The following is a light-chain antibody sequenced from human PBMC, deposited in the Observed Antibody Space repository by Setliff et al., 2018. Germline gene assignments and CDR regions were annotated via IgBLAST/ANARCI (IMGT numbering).Light chain of an antibody. CDR3: SSYAGSNNVV. Sequence: SVLTQPPSASGSPGQSVTISCTGTSSDVGGYNYVSWYQQHPGKAPKLMIYEVSKRPSGVPDRFSGPKSGNTASLTVSGLQAEDEADYYCSSYAGSNNVVFGGGTKVTVL. J-gene: IGLJ2*01. CDR2: EVS. CDR1: SSDVGGYNY. V-gene: IGLV2-8*01.